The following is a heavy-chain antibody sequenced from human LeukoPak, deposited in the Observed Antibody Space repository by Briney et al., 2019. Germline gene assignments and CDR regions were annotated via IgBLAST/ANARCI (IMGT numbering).Heavy chain of an antibody. CDR3: AKDRGGGSQLGDAFDV. CDR1: GFTFDEHA. CDR2: ISYSSETM. D-gene: IGHD2-15*01. Sequence: PGGSLRLSCAASGFTFDEHAMHWVRQAPGKGLEWVSGISYSSETMGYVDSVKGRFTISRDNRKNSLYLQMNSLRPEDTALYYCAKDRGGGSQLGDAFDVWGQGTMVRVSS. J-gene: IGHJ3*01. V-gene: IGHV3-9*01.